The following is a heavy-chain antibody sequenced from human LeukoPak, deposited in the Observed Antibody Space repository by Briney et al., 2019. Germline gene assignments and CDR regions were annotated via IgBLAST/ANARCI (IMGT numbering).Heavy chain of an antibody. D-gene: IGHD2/OR15-2a*01. CDR1: GDSVSSFY. CDR3: SEGYFEPFDH. CDR2: LSYTGKT. V-gene: IGHV4-59*02. Sequence: SETLSLTCVVSGDSVSSFYWNWIRQLPGKGLEWIGCLSYTGKTDYNPSLASRVTISLDTSKNQGFSLRLRSVTAADTAVYYCSEGYFEPFDHWGQGILVTVSS. J-gene: IGHJ4*02.